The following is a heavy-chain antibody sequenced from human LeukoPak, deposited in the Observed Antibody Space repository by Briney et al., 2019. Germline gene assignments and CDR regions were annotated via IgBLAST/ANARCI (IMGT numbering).Heavy chain of an antibody. CDR2: LHYTGST. CDR1: GGSISNYY. CDR3: ARGSRTIFGSNYFHS. Sequence: SETLCPTCTVSGGSISNYYWNWIRQPPGKGLEWIGYLHYTGSTTYNPSLKSRVTISVDMSKNQFSLNLSSVTAADTAVYYCARGSRTIFGSNYFHSWGHGILVTVSS. V-gene: IGHV4-59*01. D-gene: IGHD3-3*01. J-gene: IGHJ4*01.